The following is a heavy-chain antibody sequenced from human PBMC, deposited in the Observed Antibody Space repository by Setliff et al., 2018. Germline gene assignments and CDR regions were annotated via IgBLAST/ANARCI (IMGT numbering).Heavy chain of an antibody. CDR1: GFTFSSYA. CDR3: RLWFGELSRDY. CDR2: ISGSGRTT. J-gene: IGHJ4*02. V-gene: IGHV3-23*01. D-gene: IGHD3-10*01. Sequence: QPGGSLRLSCSASGFTFSSYAMTWVRQAPGKGLEWVSSISGSGRTTYYAASVKGRFTISGDTSKNALYLQMNSLRAEDTAVYYCRLWFGELSRDYWGPGTLVTVSS.